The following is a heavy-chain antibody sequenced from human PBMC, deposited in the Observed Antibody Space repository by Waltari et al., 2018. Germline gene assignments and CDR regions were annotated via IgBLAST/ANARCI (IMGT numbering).Heavy chain of an antibody. Sequence: QLQLQESGPGLVKPSETLSLTCTVSGGSISSSSYYWGWIRQPPGKGLEWIGSIYYSGSTYYNPALKSRVTISVDTSKNQCSLKLSAVTAADTAVYYCARDIGTSVVAAARWFDPWGQGTLVTVSS. D-gene: IGHD2-15*01. J-gene: IGHJ5*02. V-gene: IGHV4-39*07. CDR2: IYYSGST. CDR3: ARDIGTSVVAAARWFDP. CDR1: GGSISSSSYY.